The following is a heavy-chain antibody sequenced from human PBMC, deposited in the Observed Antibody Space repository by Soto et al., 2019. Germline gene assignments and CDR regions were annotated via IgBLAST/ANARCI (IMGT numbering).Heavy chain of an antibody. CDR2: ISYDGSNQ. J-gene: IGHJ6*02. CDR1: GFTFSTYA. D-gene: IGHD3-3*01. V-gene: IGHV3-30-3*01. CDR3: ARDLLRFLEWLGNYYGMDV. Sequence: QVQLVESGGGVVQPGRSLRLSCAASGFTFSTYAMHWVRQAPGKGLEWVAVISYDGSNQYYADSVKGRFTISRDNSKNTLYLQMNNLRTEDTAVYYCARDLLRFLEWLGNYYGMDVWGQGTTVTVSS.